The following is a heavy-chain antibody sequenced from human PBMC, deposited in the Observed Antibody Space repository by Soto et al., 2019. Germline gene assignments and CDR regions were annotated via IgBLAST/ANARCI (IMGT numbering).Heavy chain of an antibody. V-gene: IGHV4-39*01. J-gene: IGHJ6*02. D-gene: IGHD3-9*01. CDR3: ASRGTGYPPGYYYYGMDV. Sequence: PSETLSLTCTVSGGSISSSSYYWGWIRQPPGKGLEWIGSIYYSGSTYYNPSLKSRVTISVDTSKNQFSLKLSSVTAADTDVYYCASRGTGYPPGYYYYGMDVWGQGTTVT. CDR1: GGSISSSSYY. CDR2: IYYSGST.